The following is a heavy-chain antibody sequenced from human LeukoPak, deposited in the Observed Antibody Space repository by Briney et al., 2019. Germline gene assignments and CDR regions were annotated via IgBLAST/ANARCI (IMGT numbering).Heavy chain of an antibody. CDR3: AKSPGVTKGGGY. Sequence: PGGSLRLSCAASGFTISSYAMIWVRQAPGKGLEWGSVISGSGASTDYADSVKGRFTISRDNPKNTMYLQMNSLRAEDTAVYYRAKSPGVTKGGGYWGQGTLVTVSS. CDR1: GFTISSYA. D-gene: IGHD4-23*01. V-gene: IGHV3-23*01. CDR2: ISGSGAST. J-gene: IGHJ4*02.